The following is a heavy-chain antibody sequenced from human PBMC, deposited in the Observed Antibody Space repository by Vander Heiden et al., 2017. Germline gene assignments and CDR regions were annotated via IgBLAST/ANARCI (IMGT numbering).Heavy chain of an antibody. Sequence: QVQLVQSGAEVKKPGSSVKVSCKASGGTFSSSAISWVRQAPGQGLEWMGGIIPIFGTANYAQKFQGRVTITADESTSTAYMELSSLRSEDTAVYYCARTALGYSYGLGPSGYWGQGTLVTVSS. CDR1: GGTFSSSA. V-gene: IGHV1-69*01. J-gene: IGHJ4*02. D-gene: IGHD5-18*01. CDR2: IIPIFGTA. CDR3: ARTALGYSYGLGPSGY.